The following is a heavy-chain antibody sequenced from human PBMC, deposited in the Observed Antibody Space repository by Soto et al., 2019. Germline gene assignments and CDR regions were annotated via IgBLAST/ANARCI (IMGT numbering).Heavy chain of an antibody. J-gene: IGHJ4*02. Sequence: ASVKVSCKASGYTLTSYYMHWVRQAPGQGLEWMGIINPSGGSTSYAQKFQGRVTMTRDTSTSTVYMELSSLRSEDTAVYYCARVGGAVGATSAFDYWGQGTLVTVSS. V-gene: IGHV1-46*01. CDR2: INPSGGST. CDR1: GYTLTSYY. D-gene: IGHD1-26*01. CDR3: ARVGGAVGATSAFDY.